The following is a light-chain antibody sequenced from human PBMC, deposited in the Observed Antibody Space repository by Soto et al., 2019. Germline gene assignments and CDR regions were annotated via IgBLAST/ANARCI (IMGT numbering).Light chain of an antibody. J-gene: IGLJ2*01. CDR1: SSDVGGYNY. CDR3: SSYTSSITSRVV. V-gene: IGLV2-14*03. CDR2: DVS. Sequence: QSALTQPASVSGSPGQSITISCTGTSSDVGGYNYVSWYQHHPAKAPKLMICDVSNRPSGVSSRFSGSKSGNTASLTISGLQAEDEADYYCSSYTSSITSRVVFGGGTKLTVL.